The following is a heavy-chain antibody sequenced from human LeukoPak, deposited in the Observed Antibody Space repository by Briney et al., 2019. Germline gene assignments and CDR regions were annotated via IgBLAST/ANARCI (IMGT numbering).Heavy chain of an antibody. D-gene: IGHD3-22*01. J-gene: IGHJ4*02. CDR2: IIPILGIA. V-gene: IGHV1-69*04. CDR1: GGTFSSYA. CDR3: ARRMLDSSDYSYFFDY. Sequence: GASVKVSCKASGGTFSSYAISWVRQAPGQGLEWMGRIIPILGIANYAQKFQGRVTITADKSTSTAYMELSSLRSEDTAVYYCARRMLDSSDYSYFFDYWGQGTLVTVSS.